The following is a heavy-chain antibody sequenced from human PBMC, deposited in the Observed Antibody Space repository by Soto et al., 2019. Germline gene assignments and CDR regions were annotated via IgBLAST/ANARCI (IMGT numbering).Heavy chain of an antibody. J-gene: IGHJ3*02. CDR2: IVVGSGNT. V-gene: IGHV1-58*02. CDR1: GFTFTSSA. Sequence: SVNVSCKASGFTFTSSAMQWVRQARGQRLEWIGWIVVGSGNTNYAQKFQERVTITRDMSTSTAYMELSSLRSEDTAVYYCEAVDPPMVRGPDAFDIWGQGTMVTVSS. D-gene: IGHD3-10*01. CDR3: EAVDPPMVRGPDAFDI.